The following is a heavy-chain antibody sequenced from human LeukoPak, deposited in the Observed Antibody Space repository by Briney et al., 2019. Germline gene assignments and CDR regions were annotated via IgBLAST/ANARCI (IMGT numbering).Heavy chain of an antibody. CDR3: AGTYYDFTSPFDY. V-gene: IGHV4-30-4*08. J-gene: IGHJ4*02. Sequence: LRLSCAASGFTFSDYYMSWIRQPPGKGLEWIGYIYYSGSTYHNPSLKSRVTISVDTSKNQFSLKLSSVTAADTAVYYCAGTYYDFTSPFDYWGQGTLVTVSS. D-gene: IGHD3-3*01. CDR2: IYYSGST. CDR1: GFTFSDYY.